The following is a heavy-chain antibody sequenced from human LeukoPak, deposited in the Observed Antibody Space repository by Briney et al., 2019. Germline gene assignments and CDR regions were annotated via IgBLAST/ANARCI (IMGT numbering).Heavy chain of an antibody. J-gene: IGHJ6*03. D-gene: IGHD2-15*01. CDR3: AKDFGCSGRTCYSFNYYYYMDV. V-gene: IGHV3-21*01. CDR1: GFTFSSYS. CDR2: ISSSSSYI. Sequence: GGSLRLSCAASGFTFSSYSMSWVRQAPGKGLEWVSSISSSSSYIYYADSVKGRFTISRDNSKNTLYLQMNSLRVEDTAVYYCAKDFGCSGRTCYSFNYYYYMDVWGKGTTVTVSS.